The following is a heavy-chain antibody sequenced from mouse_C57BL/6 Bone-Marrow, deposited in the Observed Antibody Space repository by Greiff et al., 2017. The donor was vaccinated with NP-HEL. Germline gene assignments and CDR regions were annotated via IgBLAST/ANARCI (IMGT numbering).Heavy chain of an antibody. D-gene: IGHD2-3*01. Sequence: QVQLQQSGAELARPGASVKLSCKGSGYTFTSYGISWVKQRTGQGLEWIGEIYPRSGNTYYNEKFKGKATLTADKSSTTAYMELRSLTSEDSAVDVCARGWLLLDYWGQGTTLTVSS. CDR3: ARGWLLLDY. J-gene: IGHJ2*01. CDR2: IYPRSGNT. CDR1: GYTFTSYG. V-gene: IGHV1-81*01.